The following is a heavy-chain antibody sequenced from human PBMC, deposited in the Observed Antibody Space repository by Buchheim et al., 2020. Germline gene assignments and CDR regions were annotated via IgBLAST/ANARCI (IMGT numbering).Heavy chain of an antibody. CDR3: ARSYYDFWSGYSPSDY. J-gene: IGHJ4*02. CDR1: GFTFSSYW. CDR2: IKQDGSEK. Sequence: EVQLVESGGGLVQPGGSLRLSCAASGFTFSSYWMSWVRQAPGKGLEWVANIKQDGSEKYYVDSVKGRFTISRDNAKNSPYLQMNSLRAEDTAVYYCARSYYDFWSGYSPSDYWGQGTL. D-gene: IGHD3-3*01. V-gene: IGHV3-7*03.